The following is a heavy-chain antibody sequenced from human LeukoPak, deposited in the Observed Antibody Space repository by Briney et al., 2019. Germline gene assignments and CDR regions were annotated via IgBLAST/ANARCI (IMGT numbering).Heavy chain of an antibody. Sequence: GGSLRLSCAASGFTFSSYAMSWVRQAPGKGLEWVSYISSSSGTIYYADSVKGRFTISRDNAKNSLYLQMNSLRAEDTAVYYCARDRFEQWLLQWGQGTLVTVSS. CDR2: ISSSSGTI. V-gene: IGHV3-48*01. D-gene: IGHD6-19*01. CDR3: ARDRFEQWLLQ. CDR1: GFTFSSYA. J-gene: IGHJ4*02.